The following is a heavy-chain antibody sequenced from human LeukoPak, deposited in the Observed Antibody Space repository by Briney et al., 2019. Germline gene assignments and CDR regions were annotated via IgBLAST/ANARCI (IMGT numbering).Heavy chain of an antibody. J-gene: IGHJ4*02. V-gene: IGHV4-30-4*01. CDR1: GGSISSGDYY. CDR3: ARLYYYGSGLPAFDY. D-gene: IGHD3-10*01. CDR2: IYYSGST. Sequence: NPLQTLSLTCTVSGGSISSGDYYWSWIRQPPGKGLEWIGYIYYSGSTYYNPSLKSRVTISVDTSKNQFSLKLSSVTAADTAVYYCARLYYYGSGLPAFDYWGQGTLVTVSS.